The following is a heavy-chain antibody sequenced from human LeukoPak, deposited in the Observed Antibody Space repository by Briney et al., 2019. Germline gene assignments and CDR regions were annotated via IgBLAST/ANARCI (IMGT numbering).Heavy chain of an antibody. D-gene: IGHD2-2*01. V-gene: IGHV3-48*01. J-gene: IGHJ4*02. CDR1: GFTFSTYS. Sequence: GGSLRLSCAASGFTFSTYSMNWVRQAPGKGLERVSYISSSSSTIYYADSVKGRFTISRDNGKNSLYLHMNSLRAEDTAVYYCARDWCSSTRCYDYWGQGTLVTVSS. CDR3: ARDWCSSTRCYDY. CDR2: ISSSSSTI.